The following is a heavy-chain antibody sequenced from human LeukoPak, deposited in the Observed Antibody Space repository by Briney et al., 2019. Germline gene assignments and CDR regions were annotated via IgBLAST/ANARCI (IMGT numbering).Heavy chain of an antibody. CDR3: AGDWDF. CDR1: GFTFSSYG. Sequence: GGSLRLSCAASGFTFSSYGMSWVRQAPGKGLEWVANIKQDGSEKYYLDSVKGRFTISRDNAKNSLYLQMNSLRAEDTALYYCAGDWDFWGQGTLVTVSS. J-gene: IGHJ4*02. V-gene: IGHV3-7*01. CDR2: IKQDGSEK.